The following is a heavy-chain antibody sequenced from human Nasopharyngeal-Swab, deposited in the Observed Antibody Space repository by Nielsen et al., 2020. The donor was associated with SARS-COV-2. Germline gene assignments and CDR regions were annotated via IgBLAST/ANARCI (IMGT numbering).Heavy chain of an antibody. Sequence: ASVKVSCKASGYTFTSYGISWVRQAPGQGLEWMGWINPNSGGTNYAQKFQGRVTMTRDTSISTAYMELSRLRSDDTAVYYCARAIAAAADFDYWGQGTLVTVSS. CDR2: INPNSGGT. CDR1: GYTFTSYG. J-gene: IGHJ4*02. CDR3: ARAIAAAADFDY. V-gene: IGHV1-2*02. D-gene: IGHD6-13*01.